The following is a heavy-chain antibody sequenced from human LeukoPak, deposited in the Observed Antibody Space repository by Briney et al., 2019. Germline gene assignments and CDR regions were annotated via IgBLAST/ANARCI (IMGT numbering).Heavy chain of an antibody. CDR3: ARETTLAGFASGLGFNY. D-gene: IGHD6-19*01. Sequence: PSQTLSLTCTVSGGSISSGGYYWSWIRQPPGKGLEWIGYIYHSGSTYYNPSLKSRVTISVDRSKNQFSLKLSSVTAADTAVYYCARETTLAGFASGLGFNYWGQGILVTVSS. CDR2: IYHSGST. J-gene: IGHJ4*02. V-gene: IGHV4-30-2*01. CDR1: GGSISSGGYY.